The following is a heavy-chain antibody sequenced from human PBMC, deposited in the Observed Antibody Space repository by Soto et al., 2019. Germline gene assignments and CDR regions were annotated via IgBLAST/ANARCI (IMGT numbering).Heavy chain of an antibody. CDR3: ARVKVDTAMVWRYYYYGMDV. V-gene: IGHV4-59*01. CDR2: IYYSGST. J-gene: IGHJ6*02. CDR1: GGSISSYY. D-gene: IGHD5-18*01. Sequence: SETLSLTCTVSGGSISSYYWSWIRQPPGKGLKWIGYIYYSGSTNYNPSLKSRVTISVDTSKNQFSLKLSSVTAADTAVYYFARVKVDTAMVWRYYYYGMDVWGQGTTVTVSS.